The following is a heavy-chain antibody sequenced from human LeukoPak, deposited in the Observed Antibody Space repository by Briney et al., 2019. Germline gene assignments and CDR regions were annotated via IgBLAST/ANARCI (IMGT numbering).Heavy chain of an antibody. J-gene: IGHJ4*02. CDR2: INTDGSST. D-gene: IGHD3-3*01. CDR1: GFTFSSYW. V-gene: IGHV3-74*01. Sequence: GGSLRLSCAASGFTFSSYWMHWVRQAPGKGLVWVSRINTDGSSTSYADSVKGRFTISRDNAKNTLYLQMNSLRAEDTAVYYCARDSQYDFPHDYWGQGTLVTVSS. CDR3: ARDSQYDFPHDY.